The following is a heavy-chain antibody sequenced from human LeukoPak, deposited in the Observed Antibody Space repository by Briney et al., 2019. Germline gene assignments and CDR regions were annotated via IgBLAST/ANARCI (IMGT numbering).Heavy chain of an antibody. CDR1: GYTFTSYA. CDR2: INAGNGNT. D-gene: IGHD4-17*01. Sequence: ASVKVSCKASGYTFTSYAMHWVRQAPGQRLEWMGWINAGNGNTKYSQKFQGRVTITRDTSASTAYMELSSLRSEDTAVYYCARTTVTTGAHAFDIWGQGKMVTVSS. CDR3: ARTTVTTGAHAFDI. V-gene: IGHV1-3*01. J-gene: IGHJ3*02.